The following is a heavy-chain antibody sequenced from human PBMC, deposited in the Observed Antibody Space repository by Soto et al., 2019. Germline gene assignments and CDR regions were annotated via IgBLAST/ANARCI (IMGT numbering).Heavy chain of an antibody. Sequence: GESLKISCKGSGYSFTSYWIGWVRQMPGKGLEWMGIIYPGDSDTRYSPSFQGQVTISADKSISTAYLQWSSLKASDTAMYYCARRRSYYYDSSGYSHYYYGMDVWGQGTTVTVSS. V-gene: IGHV5-51*01. J-gene: IGHJ6*02. CDR3: ARRRSYYYDSSGYSHYYYGMDV. D-gene: IGHD3-22*01. CDR1: GYSFTSYW. CDR2: IYPGDSDT.